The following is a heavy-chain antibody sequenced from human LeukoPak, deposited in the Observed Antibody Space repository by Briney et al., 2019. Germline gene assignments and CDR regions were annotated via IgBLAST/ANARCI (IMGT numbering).Heavy chain of an antibody. CDR3: TTGYYYDSSGYYSDY. J-gene: IGHJ4*02. D-gene: IGHD3-22*01. V-gene: IGHV3-23*01. CDR2: ISHDGGST. CDR1: GFTFSSSP. Sequence: SGGSLRLSCAASGFTFSSSPMSWARQAPGKGLEWVSGISHDGGSTYYADSVKGRFTISRDNSKNTLYLQMNSLKTEDTAVYYCTTGYYYDSSGYYSDYWGQGTLVTVSS.